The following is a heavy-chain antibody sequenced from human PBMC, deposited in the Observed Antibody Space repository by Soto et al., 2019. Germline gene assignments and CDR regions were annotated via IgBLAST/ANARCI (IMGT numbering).Heavy chain of an antibody. V-gene: IGHV3-48*01. CDR1: GFTFSSYS. Sequence: GGSLRLSCAASGFTFSSYSMNWVRQAPGKGLEWVSYISSSSTIYYADSVKGRFTISRDNAKNSLYLQMNSLRAEDTAVYYCARGVRQDIVVVPAARTDAFDIWGQGTMVTVSS. J-gene: IGHJ3*02. CDR2: ISSSSTI. CDR3: ARGVRQDIVVVPAARTDAFDI. D-gene: IGHD2-2*01.